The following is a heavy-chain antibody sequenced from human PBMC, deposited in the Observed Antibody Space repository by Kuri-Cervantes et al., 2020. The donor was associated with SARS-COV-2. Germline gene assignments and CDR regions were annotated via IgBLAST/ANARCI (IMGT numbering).Heavy chain of an antibody. Sequence: GGSLRLSCAASGFTFSSYDMHWVRQATGKGLEWVSAIGTAVDTYYPGSVKGRFTISRENAKNSLYLQMNSLRAEDTAVYYCARESYYYGMDVWGQGTTVTVSS. CDR1: GFTFSSYD. V-gene: IGHV3-13*01. J-gene: IGHJ6*02. CDR3: ARESYYYGMDV. CDR2: IGTAVDT.